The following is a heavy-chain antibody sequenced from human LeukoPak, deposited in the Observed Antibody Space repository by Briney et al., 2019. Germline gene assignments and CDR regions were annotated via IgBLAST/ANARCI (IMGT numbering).Heavy chain of an antibody. D-gene: IGHD4-11*01. J-gene: IGHJ4*02. V-gene: IGHV3-21*01. CDR2: VSVSSTYI. Sequence: GGSLRLSCAASGFTFSSYGMHWVRQAPGKGLEWVSSVSVSSTYIYYADSVKGRFTISRDNAKNSLYLQMNSLRAEDTAVYYCAKDSNSYYFDYWGQGTLATVSS. CDR3: AKDSNSYYFDY. CDR1: GFTFSSYG.